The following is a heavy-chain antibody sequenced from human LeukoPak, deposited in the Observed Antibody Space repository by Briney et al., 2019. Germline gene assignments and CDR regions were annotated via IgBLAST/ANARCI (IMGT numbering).Heavy chain of an antibody. CDR2: ISGGGGST. D-gene: IGHD2-21*01. CDR1: GFTFTSYS. Sequence: GGSLRLSCAASGFTFTSYSMNWVRQAPGKGLEWVSTISGGGGSTYYADSVKGRFSISRDNSKNTLYLQMDSLRGEDTAVYYCAKDFRIGYSAHFDYWGQGALVTVSS. CDR3: AKDFRIGYSAHFDY. J-gene: IGHJ4*02. V-gene: IGHV3-23*01.